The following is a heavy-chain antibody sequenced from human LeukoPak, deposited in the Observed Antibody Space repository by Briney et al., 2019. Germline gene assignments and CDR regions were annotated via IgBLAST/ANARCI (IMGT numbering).Heavy chain of an antibody. V-gene: IGHV4-4*02. CDR2: VNLQGST. Sequence: PSETLSLTCGVSGGSITNTNYWTWVRQPPGKGLEWIGEVNLQGSTNYNPSLMGRVAISVDTSENHISLQLTSVTAADPAVYYWAREGGPYRPLDYSGQGTLVTVSS. CDR1: GGSITNTNY. CDR3: AREGGPYRPLDY. J-gene: IGHJ4*02.